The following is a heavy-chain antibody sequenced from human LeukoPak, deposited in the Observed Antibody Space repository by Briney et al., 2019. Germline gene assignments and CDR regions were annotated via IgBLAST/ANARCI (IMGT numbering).Heavy chain of an antibody. CDR1: GFTFSSYW. J-gene: IGHJ6*03. CDR2: IKQDGSEK. V-gene: IGHV3-7*04. D-gene: IGHD2-15*01. Sequence: PGGSLRLSCAASGFTFSSYWMSWVRQAPGKGLEWVANIKQDGSEKYYVDSVKGRFTISRDKAKNSLYLQMNSLRAEDTAVYYCARVAYCSGGSCYLYYYYYYMDVWGKGTTVTVSS. CDR3: ARVAYCSGGSCYLYYYYYYMDV.